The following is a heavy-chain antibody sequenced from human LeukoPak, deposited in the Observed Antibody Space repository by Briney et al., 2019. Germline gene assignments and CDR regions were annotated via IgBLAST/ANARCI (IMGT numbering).Heavy chain of an antibody. Sequence: GRSLRLSCAASGFTFSSYGMHWVRQAPGKGLEWVAVISYDGSNKYYADSVKGRFTISRDNSKNTLYLQMNSLRAEDTAVYYCAKDQGYSSSWLVFDYWGQGTLVTVSS. V-gene: IGHV3-30*18. CDR2: ISYDGSNK. CDR1: GFTFSSYG. CDR3: AKDQGYSSSWLVFDY. J-gene: IGHJ4*02. D-gene: IGHD6-13*01.